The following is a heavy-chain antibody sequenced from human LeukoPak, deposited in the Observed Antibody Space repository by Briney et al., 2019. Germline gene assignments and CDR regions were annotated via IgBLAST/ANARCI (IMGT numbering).Heavy chain of an antibody. Sequence: SSETLSLTCTVSGGSISSYFWSWIRQPPGKGLEWIGYIYYSGSTNYNPSLKSRVTMSVGTPKNQFSLKLSSVTAADTAVYYCARIDRAVAGTLDYWGQGTLVTVSS. CDR3: ARIDRAVAGTLDY. CDR2: IYYSGST. J-gene: IGHJ4*02. V-gene: IGHV4-59*08. CDR1: GGSISSYF. D-gene: IGHD6-19*01.